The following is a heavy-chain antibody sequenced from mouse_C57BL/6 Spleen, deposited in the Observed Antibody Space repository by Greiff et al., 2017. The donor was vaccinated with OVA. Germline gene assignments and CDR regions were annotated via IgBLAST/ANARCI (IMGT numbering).Heavy chain of an antibody. CDR1: GFTFSSYA. CDR3: ARDGDDYNAMDY. V-gene: IGHV5-4*01. CDR2: ISDGGSYT. Sequence: EVQLVESGGGLVKPGGSLKLSCAASGFTFSSYAMSWVRQTPEKRLEWVATISDGGSYTYYPDNVKGRFTISRDNAKNNLYLQMSHLKSEDTAMYYCARDGDDYNAMDYWGQGTSVTVSS. J-gene: IGHJ4*01. D-gene: IGHD2-12*01.